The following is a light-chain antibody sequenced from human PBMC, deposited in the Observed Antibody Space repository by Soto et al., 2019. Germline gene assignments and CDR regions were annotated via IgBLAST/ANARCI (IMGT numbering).Light chain of an antibody. Sequence: SYELTQPPSVSVSPGQTARITCSGDALPKQYAYWYQQKPGQAPVLVIYKDSERPSGIPERFSGSSSGTTVTLTISGVQAEDEADSYCQSADSSGTYRVSGTGTKVTVL. J-gene: IGLJ1*01. CDR2: KDS. CDR3: QSADSSGTYRV. V-gene: IGLV3-25*02. CDR1: ALPKQY.